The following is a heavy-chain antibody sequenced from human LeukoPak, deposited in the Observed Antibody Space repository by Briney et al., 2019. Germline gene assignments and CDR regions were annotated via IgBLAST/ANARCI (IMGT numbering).Heavy chain of an antibody. CDR1: GGSISSNSYY. CDR3: ASPYYYDSSGRHAFDI. V-gene: IGHV4-39*01. CDR2: IYYSGST. Sequence: SETLSLTCTVSGGSISSNSYYWGWIRQPPGKGLEWIGSIYYSGSTYYNPSLKSRVTISVDTSKNQFSLKLSSVTAADTAVYYCASPYYYDSSGRHAFDIWGQGTMVTVSS. D-gene: IGHD3-22*01. J-gene: IGHJ3*02.